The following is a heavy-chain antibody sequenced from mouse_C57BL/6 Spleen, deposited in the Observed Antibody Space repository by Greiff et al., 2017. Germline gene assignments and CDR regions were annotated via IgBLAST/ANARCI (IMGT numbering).Heavy chain of an antibody. V-gene: IGHV5-4*03. D-gene: IGHD1-1*01. CDR2: ISDGGSYT. CDR1: GFTFSSYA. J-gene: IGHJ2*01. Sequence: EVKVEESGGGLVKPGGSLKLSCAASGFTFSSYAMSWVRQTPEKRLEWVANISDGGSYTYYPDNVQGRFTISRDNAKNNLYLQKSDLKSGGTAMYYGARGMKCDGSGPFDYWGQGTTLTVAA. CDR3: ARGMKCDGSGPFDY.